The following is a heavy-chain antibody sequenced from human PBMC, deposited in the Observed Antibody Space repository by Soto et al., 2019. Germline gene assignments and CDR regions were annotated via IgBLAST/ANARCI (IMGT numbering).Heavy chain of an antibody. CDR2: ISGSGGST. CDR3: AKYGRWLVHFYYYGMDV. Sequence: EVQLLESGGGLVQPGGSLRLSCAASGFTFSSYAMSLVRQAPGKGLEWVSAISGSGGSTYYADSVKGRFTISRDNSKNTLYLQMNSLRAEDTAVYYCAKYGRWLVHFYYYGMDVWGQGTTVTFSS. V-gene: IGHV3-23*01. CDR1: GFTFSSYA. J-gene: IGHJ6*02. D-gene: IGHD6-19*01.